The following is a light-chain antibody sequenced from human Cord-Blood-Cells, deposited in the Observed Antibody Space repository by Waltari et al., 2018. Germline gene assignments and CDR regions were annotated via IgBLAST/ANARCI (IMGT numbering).Light chain of an antibody. CDR2: GAS. CDR3: QQYNNWPLT. J-gene: IGKJ4*01. CDR1: QSVSSN. V-gene: IGKV3-15*01. Sequence: EIVMTQSPATLSVSPGDRATLSCRASQSVSSNLAWYQQKPGQAPRLLIYGASTRATGIPARFSGSGSGTEFTLTISGLQSEDFAVYYCQQYNNWPLTFGGGTKVEIK.